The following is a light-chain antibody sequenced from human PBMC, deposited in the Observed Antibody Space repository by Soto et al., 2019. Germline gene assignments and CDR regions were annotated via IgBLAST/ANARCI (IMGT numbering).Light chain of an antibody. V-gene: IGLV2-14*01. Sequence: QSALTQPASVSGSPGQSITISCTGTSSDVGTYDYVSWYQHHPGKAPKLMIYEVTTRPSGVSNRFSGSQSGDTASLTISGLQAADEAYYYCCSRLFGGGTQLTVL. J-gene: IGLJ2*01. CDR1: SSDVGTYDY. CDR3: CSRL. CDR2: EVT.